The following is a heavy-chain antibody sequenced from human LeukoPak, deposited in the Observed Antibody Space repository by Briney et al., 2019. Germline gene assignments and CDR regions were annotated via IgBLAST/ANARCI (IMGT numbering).Heavy chain of an antibody. V-gene: IGHV4-59*08. CDR3: AAQGVGSSGWPVGAFDI. CDR2: ISYSGSA. CDR1: GGSISSHS. Sequence: PQTLSLTPAVSGGSISSHSWSWIRQPPGQGLEWVGYISYSGSANYNPSLKSRVIITVDTSKTQFSLKLSSVTAADTAVYYCAAQGVGSSGWPVGAFDIWGQGTMVTVSS. D-gene: IGHD6-19*01. J-gene: IGHJ3*02.